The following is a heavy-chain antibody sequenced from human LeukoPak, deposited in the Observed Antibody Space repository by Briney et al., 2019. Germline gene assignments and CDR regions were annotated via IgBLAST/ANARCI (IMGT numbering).Heavy chain of an antibody. J-gene: IGHJ4*02. CDR3: ARDGPIFGVVIARWDPYYFDY. CDR1: GFTFSSYW. D-gene: IGHD3-3*01. CDR2: IKQDGSEK. Sequence: GGSLRLSCAASGFTFSSYWMSWVRQAPGKGLEWVANIKQDGSEKYYVDSVKGRFTISRDNAKNSLYLQMNSLRAEDTAVYYCARDGPIFGVVIARWDPYYFDYWGQGTLVTVSS. V-gene: IGHV3-7*03.